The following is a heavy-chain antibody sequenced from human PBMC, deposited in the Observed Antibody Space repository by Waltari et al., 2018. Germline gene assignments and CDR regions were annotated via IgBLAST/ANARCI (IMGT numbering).Heavy chain of an antibody. D-gene: IGHD2-15*01. CDR3: ARYHDSPYYYYGMDV. J-gene: IGHJ6*02. Sequence: QVQLVQSGAEVKKPGSSVKVSCKASGGTFSSYAISWVRQAPGQGLEWMGWINAGNGNTKYSRKFQGRVTITRDTSASTAYMELSSLRSEDTAVYYCARYHDSPYYYYGMDVWGQGTTVTVSS. CDR1: GGTFSSYA. CDR2: INAGNGNT. V-gene: IGHV1-3*01.